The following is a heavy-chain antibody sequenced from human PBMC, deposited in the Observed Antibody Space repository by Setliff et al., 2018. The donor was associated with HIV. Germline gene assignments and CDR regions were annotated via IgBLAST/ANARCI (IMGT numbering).Heavy chain of an antibody. CDR2: INEDGNKK. CDR1: RFSFSTFW. D-gene: IGHD3-10*01. CDR3: AKGGYGSGSYFYFNY. Sequence: GGSLRLSCATSRFSFSTFWMTWVRQAPGKGLEWIANINEDGNKKYHAGSVWGRFTISRDNAKNSLYLQMNSLRAEDMALYYCAKGGYGSGSYFYFNYWGQGTLVTVPQ. J-gene: IGHJ4*02. V-gene: IGHV3-7*03.